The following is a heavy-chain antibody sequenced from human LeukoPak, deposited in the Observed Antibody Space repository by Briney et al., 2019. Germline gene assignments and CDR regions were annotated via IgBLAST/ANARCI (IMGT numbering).Heavy chain of an antibody. Sequence: SQTLSLTCDISGDSVSSNNGAWNWIRQSPSRGLEWLGRTYYRSKWYNDYAGSLNGRITISPDTSKNQFTLHLNSVTPEDTAVYYCARDLGNTGWYTFDYWGQGILVTVSS. D-gene: IGHD6-19*01. CDR1: GDSVSSNNGA. CDR3: ARDLGNTGWYTFDY. J-gene: IGHJ4*02. CDR2: TYYRSKWYN. V-gene: IGHV6-1*01.